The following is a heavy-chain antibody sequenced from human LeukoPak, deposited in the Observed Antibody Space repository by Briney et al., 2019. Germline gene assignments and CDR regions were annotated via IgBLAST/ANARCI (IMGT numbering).Heavy chain of an antibody. Sequence: SSETLSLTCTVSGGSINSGDYLWAWIRQPPGKGLEWIGYIYYTGNTYYNPSLKSRVIISGDTSKNHFSLKLSPVTAADTAVYYCAGGNDYGNNPLGFWGQGTLVTVSS. CDR3: AGGNDYGNNPLGF. V-gene: IGHV4-30-4*01. CDR2: IYYTGNT. CDR1: GGSINSGDYL. J-gene: IGHJ4*02. D-gene: IGHD2/OR15-2a*01.